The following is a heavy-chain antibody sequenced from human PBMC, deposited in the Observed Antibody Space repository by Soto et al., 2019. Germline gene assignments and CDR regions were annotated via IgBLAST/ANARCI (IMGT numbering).Heavy chain of an antibody. Sequence: QVQLVESGGGVVQPGRSLRLSCAASGFIFNEYGMHWVRQAPGKGLEWVAVIWYDGSNKYYADSVKGRFTFSRDNSKNTMSLQMNSLRLEDTAIYYCARWACSGSNCNLNQRSFDLWGQGTLVTVSS. CDR2: IWYDGSNK. CDR1: GFIFNEYG. D-gene: IGHD2-15*01. V-gene: IGHV3-33*01. CDR3: ARWACSGSNCNLNQRSFDL. J-gene: IGHJ4*02.